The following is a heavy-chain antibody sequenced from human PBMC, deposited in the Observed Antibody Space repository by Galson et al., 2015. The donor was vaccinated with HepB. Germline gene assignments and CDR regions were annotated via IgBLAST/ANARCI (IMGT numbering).Heavy chain of an antibody. CDR3: ATSSGGWWGGWDY. V-gene: IGHV3-30*04. Sequence: SLRLSCAASGLRFTSYTLHWVRQAPGKGLEWVSVISFDGSEEHYADSVKGRFTVSRDNFKDTLYLQMNNLRLEDMAVYYCATSSGGWWGGWDYWGQGTLVTVSS. J-gene: IGHJ4*02. CDR1: GLRFTSYT. CDR2: ISFDGSEE. D-gene: IGHD2-15*01.